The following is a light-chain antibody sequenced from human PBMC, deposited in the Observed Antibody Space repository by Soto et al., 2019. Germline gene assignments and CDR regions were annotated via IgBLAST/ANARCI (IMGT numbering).Light chain of an antibody. CDR2: DAI. CDR1: QNVRSY. Sequence: EIVLTQSPATLSLSPGERATLSCRASQNVRSYLAWYQQKPGQAPRLLIHDAISRATGIPARFSGSGSGTDFTLTISCLEPEDFAVYYCQQRTNWPTSTFGQGTRLEIK. V-gene: IGKV3-11*01. J-gene: IGKJ5*01. CDR3: QQRTNWPTST.